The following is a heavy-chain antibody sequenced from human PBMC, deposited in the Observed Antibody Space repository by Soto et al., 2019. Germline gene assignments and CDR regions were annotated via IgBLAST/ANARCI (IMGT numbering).Heavy chain of an antibody. J-gene: IGHJ4*02. V-gene: IGHV3-33*01. CDR1: GFTFSSYG. D-gene: IGHD6-19*01. CDR3: ARDKVAGIFDY. Sequence: QVQLVESGGGVVQPGRSLRLSCAASGFTFSSYGMHWVRQAPGKGLEWVAVIWYDGSNKYYADSVKGRFTISRDNSKNTLYLQMNSLRAEDTAVYYCARDKVAGIFDYWGQGTLVTVSS. CDR2: IWYDGSNK.